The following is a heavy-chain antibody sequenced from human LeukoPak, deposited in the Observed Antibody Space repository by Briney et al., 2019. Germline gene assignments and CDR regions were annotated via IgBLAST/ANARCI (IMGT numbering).Heavy chain of an antibody. J-gene: IGHJ4*02. D-gene: IGHD3-16*01. CDR2: IYYSGST. Sequence: SGPGLVKPSETLSLTCTVSGGSISSYYWSWIRQPPGKGLEWIGYIYYSGSTNYNPSLKSRVTISVDTSKNQFSLKLSSATAADTAVYYCARGGTENFDYWGQGTLVTVSS. CDR3: ARGGTENFDY. V-gene: IGHV4-59*01. CDR1: GGSISSYY.